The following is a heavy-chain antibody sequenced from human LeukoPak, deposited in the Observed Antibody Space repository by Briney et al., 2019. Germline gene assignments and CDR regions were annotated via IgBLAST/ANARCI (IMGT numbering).Heavy chain of an antibody. V-gene: IGHV3-23*01. D-gene: IGHD3-22*01. CDR1: GFTFSSYA. CDR3: AKVLGYYDSSGYYQEGGFDY. Sequence: GSLRLSCAASGFTFSSYAMSWVRQAPGKGLEWVSAISGSGGSTYYADSVKGRFTISRDNSKNSLYLQMNSLRTEDTALYYCAKVLGYYDSSGYYQEGGFDYWGQGTLVTVSS. CDR2: ISGSGGST. J-gene: IGHJ4*02.